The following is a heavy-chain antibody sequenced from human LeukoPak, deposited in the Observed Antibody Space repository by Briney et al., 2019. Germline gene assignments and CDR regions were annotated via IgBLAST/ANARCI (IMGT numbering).Heavy chain of an antibody. CDR3: ALTPDTAMVTASYYFDY. J-gene: IGHJ4*02. Sequence: ASVKVSCKASGGTFSSYAISWVRQAPGQGLEWMGGIIPIFGTANYAQKFQGRVTITADESTSTAYMELSSLRSEDTAVYYCALTPDTAMVTASYYFDYWGQGTLVTVSS. CDR1: GGTFSSYA. D-gene: IGHD5-18*01. CDR2: IIPIFGTA. V-gene: IGHV1-69*01.